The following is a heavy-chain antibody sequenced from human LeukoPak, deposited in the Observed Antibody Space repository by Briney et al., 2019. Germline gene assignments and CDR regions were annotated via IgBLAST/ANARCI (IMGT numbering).Heavy chain of an antibody. CDR3: ANLWEMGY. CDR1: GFTFSDYW. Sequence: PGGSLRLSCAASGFTFSDYWMAWVRQAPGKGLEWVANIKQDGSHSYYVDSVRGRFTISRDNAKSSLFLQMNSLRVEDTAVYYCANLWEMGYWGQGTLVTVSS. CDR2: IKQDGSHS. D-gene: IGHD5-24*01. V-gene: IGHV3-7*01. J-gene: IGHJ4*02.